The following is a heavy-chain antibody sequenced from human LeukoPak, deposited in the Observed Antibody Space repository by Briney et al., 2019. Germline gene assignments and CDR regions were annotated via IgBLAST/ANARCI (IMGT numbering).Heavy chain of an antibody. V-gene: IGHV1-2*02. J-gene: IGHJ4*02. D-gene: IGHD4-11*01. Sequence: ASVKVSCKASGYTFTGYYMHWGRQPPGQGLGWMGWINPNSGGTNYAQKFQGRVTMTRDTSISTAYMELSRLRSDDTAVYYCARVYSNHFDYWGQGTLVTVSS. CDR1: GYTFTGYY. CDR2: INPNSGGT. CDR3: ARVYSNHFDY.